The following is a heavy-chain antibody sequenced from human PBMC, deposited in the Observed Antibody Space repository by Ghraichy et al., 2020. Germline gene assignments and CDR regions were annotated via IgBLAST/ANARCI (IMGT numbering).Heavy chain of an antibody. Sequence: ASVKVSCKASGYTFTSYGISWVRQAPGQGLEWMGWISAYNGNTNYAQKLQGRVTMTTDTSTSTAYMELRSLRSDDTAVYYCARGRLIEGYYYYYMDVWGKGTTVTVSS. D-gene: IGHD5-24*01. V-gene: IGHV1-18*04. CDR2: ISAYNGNT. J-gene: IGHJ6*03. CDR3: ARGRLIEGYYYYYMDV. CDR1: GYTFTSYG.